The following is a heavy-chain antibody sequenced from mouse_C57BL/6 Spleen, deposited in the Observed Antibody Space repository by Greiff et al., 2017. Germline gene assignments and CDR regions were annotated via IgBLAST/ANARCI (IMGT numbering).Heavy chain of an antibody. J-gene: IGHJ2*01. CDR1: GFSLTSYG. V-gene: IGHV2-2*01. CDR3: ARNDGTRGYFDY. CDR2: IWSGGST. Sequence: VKVVESGPGLVQPSQSLSITCTVSGFSLTSYGVHWVRQSPGKGLEWLGVIWSGGSTDYNAAFISRLSISKDNSKSQVFFKMNSLQADDTAIYYCARNDGTRGYFDYWGQGTTLTVSS. D-gene: IGHD3-3*01.